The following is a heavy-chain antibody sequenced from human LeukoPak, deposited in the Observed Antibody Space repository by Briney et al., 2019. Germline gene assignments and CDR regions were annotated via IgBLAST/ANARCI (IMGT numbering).Heavy chain of an antibody. D-gene: IGHD2-2*01. Sequence: GGSLRLSCAASGLTFSSYAMSWVRQAPGKGLEWVSAISGSGGSTYYADSVKGRFTISRDNSKNTLYLQMNSLRAEDTAVYYCAKDRRYCSSTGCYRYFDYWGQGTLVTVSS. CDR1: GLTFSSYA. V-gene: IGHV3-23*01. J-gene: IGHJ4*02. CDR2: ISGSGGST. CDR3: AKDRRYCSSTGCYRYFDY.